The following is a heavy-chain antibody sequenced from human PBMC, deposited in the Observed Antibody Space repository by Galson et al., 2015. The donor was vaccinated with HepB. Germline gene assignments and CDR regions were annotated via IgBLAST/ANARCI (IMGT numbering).Heavy chain of an antibody. CDR1: GYSFSGYW. J-gene: IGHJ4*02. Sequence: QSGAEVKEAGESLMISCKGSGYSFSGYWISWVRQMPGKGLERMGIIYPDNSDTRYSPSFQGQVTFSADKSISTAYLQWNSLKAPDTAMYYCARYGGETLAANWFDYWGQGTLVTVSS. V-gene: IGHV5-51*01. CDR2: IYPDNSDT. CDR3: ARYGGETLAANWFDY. D-gene: IGHD6-25*01.